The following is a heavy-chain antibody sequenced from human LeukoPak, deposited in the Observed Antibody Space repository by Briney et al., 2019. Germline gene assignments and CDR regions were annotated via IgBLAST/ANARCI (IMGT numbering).Heavy chain of an antibody. CDR1: GGSISSYC. Sequence: PSETLSLTCTVSGGSISSYCWSWIRQRPGHGLEWVGYIYYSGSTNYNPSLKSRVTISVDTSKNRFSLKLSAVTAADTAVYYCARVSGDGYNSKAYYFDYWGKGTLVTVSS. D-gene: IGHD5-24*01. V-gene: IGHV4-59*01. J-gene: IGHJ4*02. CDR3: ARVSGDGYNSKAYYFDY. CDR2: IYYSGST.